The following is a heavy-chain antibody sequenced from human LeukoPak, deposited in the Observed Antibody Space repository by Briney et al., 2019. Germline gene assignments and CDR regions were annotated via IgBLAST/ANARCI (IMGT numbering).Heavy chain of an antibody. CDR2: INTYNGNT. Sequence: ASAKVSCKASGYTFTSSGISWVRQAPGQGLEWMGWINTYNGNTNYAQKLQGRVTMTTDTPTSTAYMELRSLRSDDTAVYYCARDEQWLVPISRPFYGMDVWGQGTTVTVSS. CDR3: ARDEQWLVPISRPFYGMDV. D-gene: IGHD6-19*01. CDR1: GYTFTSSG. J-gene: IGHJ6*02. V-gene: IGHV1-18*01.